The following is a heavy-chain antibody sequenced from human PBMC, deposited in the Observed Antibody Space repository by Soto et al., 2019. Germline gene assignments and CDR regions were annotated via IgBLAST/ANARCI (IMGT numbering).Heavy chain of an antibody. D-gene: IGHD2-15*01. CDR2: VSASGSIT. CDR1: GFTFSSYD. V-gene: IGHV3-23*01. J-gene: IGHJ4*02. CDR3: AKGDCSGGRCYRGFDY. Sequence: HPGGSLRLSCAASGFTFSSYDMNWVRQAPGKGLEWVSGVSASGSITSYADSAKGRFTISRDNAKNTVFLQMTGLRAEDTAVYFCAKGDCSGGRCYRGFDYWGQGTLVTVSS.